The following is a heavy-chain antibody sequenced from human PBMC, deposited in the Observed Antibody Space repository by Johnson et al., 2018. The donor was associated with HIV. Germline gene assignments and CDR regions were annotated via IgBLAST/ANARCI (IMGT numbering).Heavy chain of an antibody. J-gene: IGHJ3*02. D-gene: IGHD3-22*01. CDR2: ISYDGSNK. CDR3: ARGKDYYDSSGYYGPKTNNGAFDI. Sequence: QVQLVESGGGVVQPGRSLRLSCAASGFTFSSYAMHWVRQAPGKGLEWVAVISYDGSNKYYADSVKGRFTISRDNSKNTLYLQMNSLRAEDTAVYYCARGKDYYDSSGYYGPKTNNGAFDIWGQGTMVTVSS. V-gene: IGHV3-30*04. CDR1: GFTFSSYA.